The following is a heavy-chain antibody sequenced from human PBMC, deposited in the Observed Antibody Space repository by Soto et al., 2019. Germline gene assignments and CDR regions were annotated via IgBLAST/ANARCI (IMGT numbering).Heavy chain of an antibody. V-gene: IGHV1-18*01. CDR3: ARDAAVGLFDY. CDR1: GYTFTSYG. CDR2: ISAYNGNT. J-gene: IGHJ4*02. D-gene: IGHD6-19*01. Sequence: AAVKVSCKASGYTFTSYGISWVRQAPGQGLEWMGWISAYNGNTNYAQKLQGRVTMTTDTSTSTAYMELRSLSSDDTAVYNYARDAAVGLFDYWGKGTLVTVSS.